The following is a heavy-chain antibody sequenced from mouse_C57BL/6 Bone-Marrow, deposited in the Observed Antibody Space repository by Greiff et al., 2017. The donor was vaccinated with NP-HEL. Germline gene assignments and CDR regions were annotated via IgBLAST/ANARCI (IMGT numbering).Heavy chain of an antibody. J-gene: IGHJ3*01. V-gene: IGHV2-5*01. CDR3: AKEGNWGGFAY. CDR1: GFSLTSYG. CDR2: IWRGGST. Sequence: VKLMESGPGLVQPSQSLSITCTVSGFSLTSYGVHWVRQSPGKGLEWLGVIWRGGSTDYNAAFMSRLIITKDNSKSQVFFKMNSLQADDTAIYYCAKEGNWGGFAYWGQGTLVTVSA. D-gene: IGHD4-1*01.